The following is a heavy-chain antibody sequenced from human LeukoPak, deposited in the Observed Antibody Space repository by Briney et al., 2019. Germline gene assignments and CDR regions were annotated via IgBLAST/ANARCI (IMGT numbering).Heavy chain of an antibody. Sequence: PGGSLRLSCAASGFTFSSYAMHWVRQAPGKGLEWVAVISYDGSNKYYADSVKGRFTISRDNSKNTLYLQMNSLRAEDTAVYYCASRRVAATTPADYWGQGTLVTVSS. D-gene: IGHD2-15*01. J-gene: IGHJ4*02. CDR3: ASRRVAATTPADY. CDR1: GFTFSSYA. V-gene: IGHV3-30-3*02. CDR2: ISYDGSNK.